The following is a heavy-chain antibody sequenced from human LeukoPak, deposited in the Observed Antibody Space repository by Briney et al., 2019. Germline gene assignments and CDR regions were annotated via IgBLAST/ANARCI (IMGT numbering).Heavy chain of an antibody. J-gene: IGHJ4*02. CDR2: LYSGGSA. V-gene: IGHV3-66*04. CDR1: GFAVSSYY. Sequence: GGSLRLSCAASGFAVSSYYMSWVRQAPGQGLDWVSILYSGGSAFYSDSVKGRFSISRGNSRNTLFLQLNSLRVEDTAVYYCARHTFTLSRPLDSWGQGTLVTVS. D-gene: IGHD3-22*01. CDR3: ARHTFTLSRPLDS.